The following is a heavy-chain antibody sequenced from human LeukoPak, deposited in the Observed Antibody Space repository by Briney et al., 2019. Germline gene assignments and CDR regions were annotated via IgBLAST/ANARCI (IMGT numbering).Heavy chain of an antibody. D-gene: IGHD5-24*01. CDR1: GFTFTSSA. CDR3: AAGGRSGMATIHPIGEY. J-gene: IGHJ4*02. V-gene: IGHV1-58*01. Sequence: SVKVSCKASGFTFTSSAVQWVRQARGQRLEWIGWIVVGSGNTNYAQKFQERVTITRDMSTSTAYMELSSLRSEDTAVYYCAAGGRSGMATIHPIGEYWGQGTLVTVSS. CDR2: IVVGSGNT.